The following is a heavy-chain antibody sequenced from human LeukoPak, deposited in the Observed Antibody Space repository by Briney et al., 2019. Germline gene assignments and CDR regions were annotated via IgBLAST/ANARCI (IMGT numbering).Heavy chain of an antibody. CDR1: GFTFSSYA. Sequence: GRYLRLSCAASGFTFSSYAMHWVRQAPGKGLEWVAVISYDGSNKYYADSVKGRFTISRDNSKNTLYLQMNSLRAEDTAVYYCARKDDYDILTGYYLAYYYYGMDVWGQGTTVTVSS. CDR2: ISYDGSNK. D-gene: IGHD3-9*01. J-gene: IGHJ6*02. CDR3: ARKDDYDILTGYYLAYYYYGMDV. V-gene: IGHV3-30-3*01.